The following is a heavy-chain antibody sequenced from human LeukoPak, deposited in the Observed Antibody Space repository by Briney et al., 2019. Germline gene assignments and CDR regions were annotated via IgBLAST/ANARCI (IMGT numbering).Heavy chain of an antibody. V-gene: IGHV4-34*01. CDR1: GGSFSGYY. CDR3: ARRRGVGATRGGDFDY. J-gene: IGHJ4*02. Sequence: SETLSLTCAVYGGSFSGYYWSWIRQPPGKGLEWIGEINHSGSTNYNPSLKSRVTISVGTSKNQFSLKLSSVTAADTAVYYCARRRGVGATRGGDFDYWGQGTLVTVSS. D-gene: IGHD1-26*01. CDR2: INHSGST.